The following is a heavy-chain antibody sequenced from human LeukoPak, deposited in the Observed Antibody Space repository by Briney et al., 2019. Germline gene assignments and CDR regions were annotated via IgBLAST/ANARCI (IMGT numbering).Heavy chain of an antibody. CDR1: GFTVSAHY. Sequence: GGSLRLSCAASGFTVSAHYMSWVRQAPGKGLEWVSSIYTGGGTYYADSVKGRFTISRESSRNTLFLQMNSLRAEDTAVYYCARDRPHGGVGDFDYWGRGTLVTVSS. J-gene: IGHJ4*02. D-gene: IGHD3-16*01. CDR3: ARDRPHGGVGDFDY. V-gene: IGHV3-66*01. CDR2: IYTGGGT.